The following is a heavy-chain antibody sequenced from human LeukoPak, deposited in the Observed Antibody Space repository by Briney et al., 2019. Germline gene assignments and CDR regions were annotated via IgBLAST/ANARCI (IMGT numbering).Heavy chain of an antibody. CDR2: ISYDGSNK. D-gene: IGHD3-3*01. Sequence: GGSLRLSCAASGFTFSSYAMHWVRQAPGKGLEWVAVISYDGSNKYYADSVKGRFTISRDNSKTTLYLQMNSLRAEATAVYYCARRGPNYDFWSYGMDVWGQGTTVTVSS. CDR1: GFTFSSYA. V-gene: IGHV3-30-3*01. J-gene: IGHJ6*02. CDR3: ARRGPNYDFWSYGMDV.